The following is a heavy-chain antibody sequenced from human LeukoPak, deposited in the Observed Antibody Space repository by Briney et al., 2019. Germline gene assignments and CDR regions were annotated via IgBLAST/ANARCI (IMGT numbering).Heavy chain of an antibody. CDR3: ARARVGASTGHDAFDI. J-gene: IGHJ3*02. CDR1: GYTFTGYY. V-gene: IGHV1-2*02. D-gene: IGHD1-26*01. Sequence: ASVKVSCKASGYTFTGYYMHWVRQAPGQGLEWMGWVNPNSGGTNYAQKFQGRVTMTRDTSISTAYMELSRLRSDDTAVYYCARARVGASTGHDAFDIWGQGTMVTVSS. CDR2: VNPNSGGT.